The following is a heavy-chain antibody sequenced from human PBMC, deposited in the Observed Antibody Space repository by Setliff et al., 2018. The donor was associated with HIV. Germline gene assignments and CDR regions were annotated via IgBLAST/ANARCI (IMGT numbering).Heavy chain of an antibody. J-gene: IGHJ3*02. V-gene: IGHV4-61*02. CDR1: GGSISSGTYY. Sequence: PSETLSLTCTVSGGSISSGTYYWSWIRQPAGKGLEWIGRIYTSGSTNYNPSLKSRVTISVDTSKNQLSLKLSSVTAADAAVYYCARDQDSGSWLTTYDAFDIWGQGTMVTVSS. CDR3: ARDQDSGSWLTTYDAFDI. CDR2: IYTSGST. D-gene: IGHD1-26*01.